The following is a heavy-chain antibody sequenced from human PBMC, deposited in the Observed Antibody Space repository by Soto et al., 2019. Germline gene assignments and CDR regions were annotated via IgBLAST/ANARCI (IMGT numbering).Heavy chain of an antibody. D-gene: IGHD2-8*01. Sequence: QVQLVQSGAEVKKPGASVKVSCKASGYTFTRYAMHWVRQAPGQRLEWMGWINAGNGNTQHSQKFQGRVTITRDTSASTAYMELSSLRSQDTAVYYCAWGQDICTNAVCFEGYYYYMDVWGKGTTVTVSS. CDR1: GYTFTRYA. CDR2: INAGNGNT. V-gene: IGHV1-3*01. J-gene: IGHJ6*03. CDR3: AWGQDICTNAVCFEGYYYYMDV.